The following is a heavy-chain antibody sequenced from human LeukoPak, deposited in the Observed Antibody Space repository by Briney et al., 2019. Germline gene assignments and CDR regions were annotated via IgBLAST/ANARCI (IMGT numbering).Heavy chain of an antibody. CDR3: ARDSYSSGWP. CDR1: GGTFSSYA. D-gene: IGHD6-19*01. J-gene: IGHJ4*02. Sequence: ASVKVSCKASGGTFSSYAISWVRQAPGQGLEWMGRINPNSGGTNYAQKFQGRVTMTRDTSISTAYMELSRLRSDDTAVYYCARDSYSSGWPWGQGTLVTVSS. V-gene: IGHV1-2*06. CDR2: INPNSGGT.